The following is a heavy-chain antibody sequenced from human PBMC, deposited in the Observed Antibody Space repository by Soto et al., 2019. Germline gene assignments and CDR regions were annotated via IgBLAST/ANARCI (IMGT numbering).Heavy chain of an antibody. V-gene: IGHV4-59*12. CDR2: IYYSGST. D-gene: IGHD6-6*01. CDR1: GGSISSYY. CDR3: ARERPDGARLDP. Sequence: PSETLSLTCTVSGGSISSYYWSWIRQPPGKGLEWIGYIYYSGSTNYNPSLKSRVTISVDTSKNQFSLKLSSVTAADTAVYYCARERPDGARLDPWAQRTLVTVSS. J-gene: IGHJ5*02.